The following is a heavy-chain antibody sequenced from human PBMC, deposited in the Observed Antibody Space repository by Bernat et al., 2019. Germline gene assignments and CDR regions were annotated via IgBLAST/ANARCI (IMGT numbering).Heavy chain of an antibody. Sequence: RRQSGPGLGRRWQTLSLTCAMAGDSGSSNSAAWDWIRQSPSRGLEWLGRTYYRSKWYNDYAVSVKRRITINPDTYKNQFSLQMNSVTPEDTAVYYCARDRIIWFGELSLDYGGQGTLVTVSS. CDR1: GDSGSSNSAA. V-gene: IGHV6-1*02. CDR3: ARDRIIWFGELSLDY. D-gene: IGHD3-10*01. CDR2: TYYRSKWYN. J-gene: IGHJ4*02.